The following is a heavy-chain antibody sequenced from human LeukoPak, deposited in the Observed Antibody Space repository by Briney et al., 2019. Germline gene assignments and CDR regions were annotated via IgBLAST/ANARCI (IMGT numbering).Heavy chain of an antibody. D-gene: IGHD6-6*01. CDR1: GGSISSGSYY. J-gene: IGHJ6*02. V-gene: IGHV4-61*02. CDR2: IYTSGST. Sequence: PSETLSLTCTGSGGSISSGSYYWSWIRQPAGKGLEWIGRIYTSGSTNYNPSLKSRVTISVDTSKNQFSLKLSSVTAADTAVYYCARQYSSSHYYYYYGMDVWGQGTTVTVSS. CDR3: ARQYSSSHYYYYYGMDV.